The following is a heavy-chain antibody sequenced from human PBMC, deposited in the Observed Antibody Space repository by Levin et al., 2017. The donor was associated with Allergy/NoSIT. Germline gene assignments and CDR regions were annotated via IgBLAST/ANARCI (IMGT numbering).Heavy chain of an antibody. J-gene: IGHJ4*02. CDR2: IYHSGST. V-gene: IGHV4-30-2*01. CDR1: GGSISSGGYS. Sequence: SQTLSLTCAVSGGSISSGGYSWSWIRQPPGKGLEWIGYIYHSGSTYYNPSLKSRVTISVDRSKNQFSLKLSSVTAADTAVYYCARGYPTVDYWGQGTLVTVSA. CDR3: ARGYPTVDY. D-gene: IGHD4-17*01.